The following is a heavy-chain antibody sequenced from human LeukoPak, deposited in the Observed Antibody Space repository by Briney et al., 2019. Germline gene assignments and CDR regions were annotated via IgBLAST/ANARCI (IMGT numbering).Heavy chain of an antibody. D-gene: IGHD2-21*02. CDR2: ISSSGTYI. Sequence: GGSLRLSCTASGFTFNTYNMNWVRKAPGKGREGVSSISSSGTYIYYADSVKGRFTISRDNTKNSLYLQMNSLRSEDTAVYYCAKDGGGDRPPFAYWGQGTLVTVSS. J-gene: IGHJ4*02. CDR3: AKDGGGDRPPFAY. CDR1: GFTFNTYN. V-gene: IGHV3-21*01.